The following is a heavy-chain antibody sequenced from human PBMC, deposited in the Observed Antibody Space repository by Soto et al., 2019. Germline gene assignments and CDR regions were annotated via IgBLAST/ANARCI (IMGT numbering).Heavy chain of an antibody. D-gene: IGHD6-19*01. J-gene: IGHJ4*02. Sequence: GSLRLSCGASGFTFSNYYMSWIRQAPGKGLEWVSYISSTGRTIYYADSVKGRFTVSRDNAQNSLPLKLNSLRVEDTAVYYCARSYSSGWEFDYWGQGAQVTVSS. V-gene: IGHV3-11*01. CDR3: ARSYSSGWEFDY. CDR2: ISSTGRTI. CDR1: GFTFSNYY.